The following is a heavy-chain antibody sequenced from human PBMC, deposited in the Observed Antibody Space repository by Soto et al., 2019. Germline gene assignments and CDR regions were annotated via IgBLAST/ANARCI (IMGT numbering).Heavy chain of an antibody. J-gene: IGHJ4*02. CDR3: ANDLGYCSSTSCPAFDY. D-gene: IGHD2-2*01. CDR2: ISSSASSI. Sequence: GGSLRLSCAASGFTFSTYNMNWVRQAPGKGLEWVSYISSSASSIYYADSVKGRFTISRDNSKNTLYLQMNSLRAEDTAVYYCANDLGYCSSTSCPAFDYWGQGTLVTVSS. CDR1: GFTFSTYN. V-gene: IGHV3-48*01.